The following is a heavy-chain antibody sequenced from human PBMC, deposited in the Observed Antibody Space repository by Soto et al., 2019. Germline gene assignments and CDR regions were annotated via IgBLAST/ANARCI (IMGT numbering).Heavy chain of an antibody. J-gene: IGHJ6*02. Sequence: EVQLLESGGGLVQPGGSLRLSCAASGFTFSSYAMSWVRQAPGKGLEWVSAISGSGGSTYYADSVKGRFTISRYNSMNTLYLQMNSLRAEDTAVYYCAKAGGSHPHYYYCYGMDVWGQGTTVTVSS. CDR3: AKAGGSHPHYYYCYGMDV. V-gene: IGHV3-23*01. CDR1: GFTFSSYA. D-gene: IGHD1-26*01. CDR2: ISGSGGST.